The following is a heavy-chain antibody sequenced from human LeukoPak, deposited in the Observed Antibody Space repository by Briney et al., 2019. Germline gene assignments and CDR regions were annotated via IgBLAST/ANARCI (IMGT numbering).Heavy chain of an antibody. CDR1: GYAISSGNY. Sequence: PSETLSLTCAVSGYAISSGNYWGWIRQPPGKGLEWIGIIYHSGSTYYSPSLKSRVTISVDTSKNQFSLKLNSVTAADTAVYFCARWPNGLEWGRGTLVTVS. CDR3: ARWPNGLE. V-gene: IGHV4-38-2*01. CDR2: IYHSGST. J-gene: IGHJ4*02. D-gene: IGHD3-16*01.